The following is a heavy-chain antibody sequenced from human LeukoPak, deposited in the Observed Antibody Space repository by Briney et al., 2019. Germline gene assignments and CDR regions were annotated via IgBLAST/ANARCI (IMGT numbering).Heavy chain of an antibody. J-gene: IGHJ6*02. CDR1: GFTFSSYA. Sequence: GRSLRLSCAASGFTFSSYAMHWVRQAPGKGLEWVAVTSYDGGNKYYADSVKGRFTISRDNSKNTLYLQMNSLRTEDTAVYYCARDLTVTDYYYYGMDVWGQGTTVTVSS. CDR3: ARDLTVTDYYYYGMDV. CDR2: TSYDGGNK. V-gene: IGHV3-30-3*01. D-gene: IGHD4-11*01.